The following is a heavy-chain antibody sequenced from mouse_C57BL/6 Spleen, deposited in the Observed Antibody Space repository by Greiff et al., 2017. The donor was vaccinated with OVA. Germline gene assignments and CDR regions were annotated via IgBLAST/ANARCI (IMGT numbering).Heavy chain of an antibody. Sequence: QVQLQQPGAELVMPGASVKLSCKASGYTFTSYWMHWVKQRPGQGLEWIGEIDPSDSYTNYNQKFKGKSTLTVDKSSSTAYMQLSSLTSEDSAVYYCARMDYYGSSYVRYFDVWGTGTTVTVSS. CDR3: ARMDYYGSSYVRYFDV. CDR1: GYTFTSYW. D-gene: IGHD1-1*01. V-gene: IGHV1-69*01. CDR2: IDPSDSYT. J-gene: IGHJ1*03.